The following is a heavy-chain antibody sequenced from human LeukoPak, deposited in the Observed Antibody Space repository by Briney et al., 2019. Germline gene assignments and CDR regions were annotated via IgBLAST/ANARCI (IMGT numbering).Heavy chain of an antibody. D-gene: IGHD6-13*01. CDR2: INHSGST. Sequence: KPSETLSLTCAVYGGSFSGYYWSWIRQPPGKGLEWIGEINHSGSTNYNPSLKSRVTISVDTSKNQFSLKLSSVTAADTAVYYCARGSSSWYPIPYYFDYWGQGALVTVSS. V-gene: IGHV4-34*01. J-gene: IGHJ4*02. CDR1: GGSFSGYY. CDR3: ARGSSSWYPIPYYFDY.